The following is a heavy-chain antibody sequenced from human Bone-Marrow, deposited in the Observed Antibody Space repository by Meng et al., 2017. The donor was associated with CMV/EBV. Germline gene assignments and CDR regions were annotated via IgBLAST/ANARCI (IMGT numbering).Heavy chain of an antibody. Sequence: SLTCAVYGGSFSGYYWSWIRQPPGKGLEWIGEINHSGSTNYNPSLKSRVTISVDMSKNQFSLKLSSVTAADTAVYYCARAIYGFFDYWDQGTLVTVSS. CDR1: GGSFSGYY. D-gene: IGHD4-17*01. CDR3: ARAIYGFFDY. J-gene: IGHJ4*02. CDR2: INHSGST. V-gene: IGHV4-34*01.